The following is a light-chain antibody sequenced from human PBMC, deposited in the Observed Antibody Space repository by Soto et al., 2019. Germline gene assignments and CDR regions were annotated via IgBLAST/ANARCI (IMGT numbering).Light chain of an antibody. J-gene: IGLJ1*01. Sequence: QSALTQPPSASGSPGQSVTISCTGTSSDVGGYNYVSWYQQYPGKVPKLMIYEVSERPSGVPDRFSGSKSGNTASLTVSGLQAEDEADYYCISYEGTASVLGAGTQLT. CDR3: ISYEGTASV. CDR1: SSDVGGYNY. V-gene: IGLV2-8*01. CDR2: EVS.